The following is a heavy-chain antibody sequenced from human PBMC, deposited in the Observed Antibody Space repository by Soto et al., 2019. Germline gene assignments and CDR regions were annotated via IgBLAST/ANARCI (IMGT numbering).Heavy chain of an antibody. CDR1: GYTFTGYY. CDR3: ARVFGRITMVRGVIIDYYGMDV. D-gene: IGHD3-10*01. J-gene: IGHJ6*02. V-gene: IGHV1-46*01. CDR2: INPSGGST. Sequence: ASVKVSCKASGYTFTGYYMHWVQQAPGQGLEWMGIINPSGGSTSYAQKFQGRVAMTRDTSTSTVYMELSSLRSEDTAVYYCARVFGRITMVRGVIIDYYGMDVWGQGXTVTVYS.